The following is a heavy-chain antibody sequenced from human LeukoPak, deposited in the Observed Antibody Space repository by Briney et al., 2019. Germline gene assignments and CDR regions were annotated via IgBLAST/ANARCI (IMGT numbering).Heavy chain of an antibody. CDR1: GGSFNGYY. D-gene: IGHD3-9*01. J-gene: IGHJ5*02. CDR3: ARAHVLRYFDWLSPEGHWFDP. CDR2: INHSGST. Sequence: SETLSLTCAVYGGSFNGYYWSWIRQPPGKGLEWIGEINHSGSTNYNPSLKSRVTISVDTSKNQFSLKLSSVTAADTAVYYCARAHVLRYFDWLSPEGHWFDPWGQGTLVTVSS. V-gene: IGHV4-34*01.